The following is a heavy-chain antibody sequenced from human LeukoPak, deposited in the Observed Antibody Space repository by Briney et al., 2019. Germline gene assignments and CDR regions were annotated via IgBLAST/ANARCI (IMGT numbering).Heavy chain of an antibody. J-gene: IGHJ6*03. CDR3: ARGLQLHYYYYYMDV. D-gene: IGHD5-18*01. V-gene: IGHV4-59*01. CDR2: IYYSGST. CDR1: GGSISSYY. Sequence: SETLSLTCTVSGGSISSYYWSWIRQPPGKGLEWIGYIYYSGSTNYNPSLKSRVSISVDTSKNQFSLKLSSVTAADTAVYYCARGLQLHYYYYYMDVWGKGTTVTISS.